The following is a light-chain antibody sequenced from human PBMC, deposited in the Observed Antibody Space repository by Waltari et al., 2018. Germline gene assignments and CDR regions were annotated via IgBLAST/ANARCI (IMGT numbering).Light chain of an antibody. V-gene: IGKV1-33*01. CDR3: QQYDSLPLT. CDR1: QDISNY. CDR2: ATS. Sequence: DVQMTQSPSSLSASVGDRVTITCQASQDISNYLNWYQQKPGKAPNLLIYATSNLESGVPSRFSGSGSGTLFTFTISSLQPEDIAIYYCQQYDSLPLTFGPGTTVDV. J-gene: IGKJ3*01.